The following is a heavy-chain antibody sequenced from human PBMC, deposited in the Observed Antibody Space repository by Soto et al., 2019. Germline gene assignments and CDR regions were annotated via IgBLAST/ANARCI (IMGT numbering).Heavy chain of an antibody. Sequence: ASVKVSCKASGYTFTSYDINWVRQATGQGLEWMGWMNPNSGNTGYAQKFQGRVTMTRNTSISTAYMELSSLRSEDTAVYYCARIPILYDFWSGPPVVSYYYYMDVWGKGTTVTVSS. V-gene: IGHV1-8*01. J-gene: IGHJ6*03. D-gene: IGHD3-3*01. CDR1: GYTFTSYD. CDR2: MNPNSGNT. CDR3: ARIPILYDFWSGPPVVSYYYYMDV.